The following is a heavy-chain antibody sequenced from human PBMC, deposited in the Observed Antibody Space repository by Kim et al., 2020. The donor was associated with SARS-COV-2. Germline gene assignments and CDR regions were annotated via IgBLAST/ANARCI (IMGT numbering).Heavy chain of an antibody. CDR2: ISGSGGST. Sequence: GGSLRLSCAASGFTFSSYAMSWVRQAPGKGLEWVSVISGSGGSTYYADSVKGRFTISRDNSKNTLYLQMNSLRAEDTAVYYCAKGPMAMIVVVITEFDYWGQGSLVAVSS. D-gene: IGHD3-22*01. CDR3: AKGPMAMIVVVITEFDY. V-gene: IGHV3-23*01. J-gene: IGHJ4*02. CDR1: GFTFSSYA.